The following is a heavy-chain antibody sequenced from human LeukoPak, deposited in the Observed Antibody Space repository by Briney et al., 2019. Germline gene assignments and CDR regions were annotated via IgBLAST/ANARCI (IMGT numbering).Heavy chain of an antibody. CDR2: IKPTGGST. Sequence: VASAKVSCKASGYTFTSYYMHWVRQAPGEGLEWMGIIKPTGGSTSYAQKFQGRVTMTRDTSISTAYMELSRLRSDDTAVYYCARLPYGSGSFRDDYWGQGTLVTVSS. V-gene: IGHV1-46*01. CDR1: GYTFTSYY. D-gene: IGHD3-10*01. CDR3: ARLPYGSGSFRDDY. J-gene: IGHJ4*02.